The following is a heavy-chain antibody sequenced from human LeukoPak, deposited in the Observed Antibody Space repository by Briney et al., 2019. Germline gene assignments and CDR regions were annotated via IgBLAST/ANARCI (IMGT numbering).Heavy chain of an antibody. J-gene: IGHJ5*02. CDR3: ARIYQLRLRVWFDP. Sequence: GASVKVSCKASGGTFSSYAISWVRQAPGQGLEWMGGIIPIFGTANYAQKFQGRVTMTRNTSISTAYMELSSLRSEDTAVYYCARIYQLRLRVWFDPWGQGTLVTVSS. CDR1: GGTFSSYA. D-gene: IGHD5-12*01. V-gene: IGHV1-69*05. CDR2: IIPIFGTA.